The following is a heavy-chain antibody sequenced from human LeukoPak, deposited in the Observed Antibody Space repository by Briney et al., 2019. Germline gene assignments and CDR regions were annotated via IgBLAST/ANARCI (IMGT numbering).Heavy chain of an antibody. Sequence: SETLSLTCTVSGASLNSYYWSWIRQPAGKGLERIRRIYSGGSTNYNPSLKSRVTLSVDTSKNQFSLRLSSLTVADTAVYYCAREGRYGDYEGYWGQGTLVTVSS. J-gene: IGHJ4*02. CDR3: AREGRYGDYEGY. D-gene: IGHD4-17*01. CDR2: IYSGGST. CDR1: GASLNSYY. V-gene: IGHV4-4*07.